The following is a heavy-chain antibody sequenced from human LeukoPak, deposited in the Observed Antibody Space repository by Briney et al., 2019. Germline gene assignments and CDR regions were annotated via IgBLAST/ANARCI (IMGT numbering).Heavy chain of an antibody. J-gene: IGHJ6*03. CDR2: IIPIFGTA. CDR3: ASTPCSGGSCHGNYYYMDV. CDR1: GGTFSSYA. Sequence: SVKVSCKASGGTFSSYAISWVRQAPGQGLEWMGGIIPIFGTANYAQKFQGRVTIPTDESTSKAYMELSSLRYEDTAVYYCASTPCSGGSCHGNYYYMDVWGKGTTVTVSS. D-gene: IGHD2-15*01. V-gene: IGHV1-69*05.